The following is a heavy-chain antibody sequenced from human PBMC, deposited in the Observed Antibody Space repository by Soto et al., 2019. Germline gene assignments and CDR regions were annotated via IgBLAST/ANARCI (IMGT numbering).Heavy chain of an antibody. CDR3: ATGRCGASGSPAGWFAP. CDR1: GGSISSPGYY. J-gene: IGHJ5*02. D-gene: IGHD1-26*01. CDR2: IFHSGTT. Sequence: QVRLQESGPGLVKPSKTLSLTCSVSGGSISSPGYYWTWIRPQPGKSLEWIGHIFHSGTTSYNPSLQRRVTISSETSENQFSLNLTSVTAADTAVYFCATGRCGASGSPAGWFAPWGRGTLVSVSS. V-gene: IGHV4-31*03.